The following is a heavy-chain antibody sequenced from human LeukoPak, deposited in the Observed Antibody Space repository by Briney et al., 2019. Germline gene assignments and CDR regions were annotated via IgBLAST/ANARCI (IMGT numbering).Heavy chain of an antibody. V-gene: IGHV3-23*01. CDR2: ISGSGGST. Sequence: QAGGSLRLSCAASGFTFSSYGMNWVRQAPGKGLEWVSVISGSGGSTYYADSVKGRFTISRDKSKNTLYLQMNSLRAEDTAVYYCAQLMQNYYDSSGYYYVGYMDVWGKGTTVTISS. D-gene: IGHD3-22*01. CDR3: AQLMQNYYDSSGYYYVGYMDV. CDR1: GFTFSSYG. J-gene: IGHJ6*03.